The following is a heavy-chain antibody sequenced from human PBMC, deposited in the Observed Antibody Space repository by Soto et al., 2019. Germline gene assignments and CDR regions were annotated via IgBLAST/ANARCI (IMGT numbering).Heavy chain of an antibody. CDR1: GFTFSNYW. D-gene: IGHD4-17*01. V-gene: IGHV3-7*03. J-gene: IGHJ4*02. Sequence: ESGGGLVQPGGSLRLSCAASGFTFSNYWMSWVRQAPGKGLEWVAKINQGGSEKWSADSVKGRFTISRDNAKNSLYLQLNSLGAEDMAVYYCVKDDGDYSFDYWGQGTLVTVSS. CDR3: VKDDGDYSFDY. CDR2: INQGGSEK.